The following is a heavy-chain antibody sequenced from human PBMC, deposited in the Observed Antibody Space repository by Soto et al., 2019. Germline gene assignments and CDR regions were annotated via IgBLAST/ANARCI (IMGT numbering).Heavy chain of an antibody. CDR1: GFTFITYG. Sequence: QVQLVQSGDEMKKPGASVKVSCKASGFTFITYGFSWVRQAPGQGLQWMGWISANNGNTHYAQKFQGRVTLTTETSTSTAYMELMSLRSDDTAVYYCTRKGMAARVDYWGQGTRVIVSS. CDR3: TRKGMAARVDY. J-gene: IGHJ4*02. CDR2: ISANNGNT. V-gene: IGHV1-18*01. D-gene: IGHD2-15*01.